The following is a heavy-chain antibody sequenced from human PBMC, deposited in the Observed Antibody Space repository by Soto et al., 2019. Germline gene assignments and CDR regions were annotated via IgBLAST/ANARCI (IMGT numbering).Heavy chain of an antibody. Sequence: QVQLVESGGGVVQPGRSLRLYCAASGFTFSSYGMHGGRQAPGKGLVWVAVNRYFADSVKGRFTISRDNSKNTLYLQMNSLRAEDTAVYYCARDHCSSTSCYLFQQWGQGTLVTVSS. CDR1: GFTFSSYG. CDR2: NR. D-gene: IGHD2-2*01. V-gene: IGHV3-33*01. CDR3: ARDHCSSTSCYLFQQ. J-gene: IGHJ1*01.